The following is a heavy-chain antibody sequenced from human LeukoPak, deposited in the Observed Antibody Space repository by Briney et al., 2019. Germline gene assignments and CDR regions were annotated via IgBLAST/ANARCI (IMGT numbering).Heavy chain of an antibody. CDR3: AKDIITRLGP. D-gene: IGHD3-22*01. CDR1: GFTFSSYG. Sequence: PGGSLRLSCAASGFTFSSYGMHWVRQAPGKGLEWVAFIRYDGSNKYYADSVKGRFTISRDNSKNALYLQMNSLRAEDTAVYYCAKDIITRLGPWGQGTLVTVSS. J-gene: IGHJ5*02. V-gene: IGHV3-30*02. CDR2: IRYDGSNK.